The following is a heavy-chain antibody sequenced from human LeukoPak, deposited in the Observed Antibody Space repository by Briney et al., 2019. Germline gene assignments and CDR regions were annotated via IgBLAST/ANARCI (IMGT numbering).Heavy chain of an antibody. Sequence: GASVKVSCKASGYTFTSYGISWVRQAPGQGLEWMGWISAYNGNTNYAQKLQGRVTMTTDTSTSTAYMELRSLRSDDTAVYYCARDTYYYGSGSYPVPYYYGMDVWGQGTTVTVSS. CDR3: ARDTYYYGSGSYPVPYYYGMDV. CDR2: ISAYNGNT. V-gene: IGHV1-18*01. D-gene: IGHD3-10*01. CDR1: GYTFTSYG. J-gene: IGHJ6*02.